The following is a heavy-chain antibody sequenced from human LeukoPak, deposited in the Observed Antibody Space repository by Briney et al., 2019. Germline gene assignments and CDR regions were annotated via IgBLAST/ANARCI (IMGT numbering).Heavy chain of an antibody. D-gene: IGHD3-22*01. V-gene: IGHV3-30-3*01. J-gene: IGHJ4*02. CDR3: AAGSSGYAFDY. CDR2: ISYDGSNK. Sequence: PGRSLRLSCAASGFTFSSYAMHWVRQAPGKGLEWVAVISYDGSNKYYADSVKGRFTISRDNSKNTLYLQMNSLRAEDTAVYYCAAGSSGYAFDYWGQGTLVTVCS. CDR1: GFTFSSYA.